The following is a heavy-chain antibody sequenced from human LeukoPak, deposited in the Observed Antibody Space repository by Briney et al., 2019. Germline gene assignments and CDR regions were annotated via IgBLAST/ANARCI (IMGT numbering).Heavy chain of an antibody. V-gene: IGHV1-58*01. Sequence: VASVKVSCKASGFTFSSSAVQWVRQARGQRLEWIGWIVVGSGNPNYAQKFQERVTITRDMSTSTAYMELSSLRSEDTAVYYCAAAVYSSSSFGYWGQGTLVTVSS. J-gene: IGHJ4*02. CDR1: GFTFSSSA. D-gene: IGHD6-6*01. CDR2: IVVGSGNP. CDR3: AAAVYSSSSFGY.